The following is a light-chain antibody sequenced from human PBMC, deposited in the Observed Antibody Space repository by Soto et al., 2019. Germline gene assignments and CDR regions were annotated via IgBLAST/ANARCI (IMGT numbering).Light chain of an antibody. Sequence: DIVMTQSPDSLAVSLGERATVNCKSSQILLDSSNNKASLSWYQQKPGQPPKLLIYWTSTREFGVPDRFSGSGSGTDFTLTISSLQAEDVAVYYCQQYFNSPRTFGHGTKVEIK. CDR3: QQYFNSPRT. CDR2: WTS. V-gene: IGKV4-1*01. CDR1: QILLDSSNNKAS. J-gene: IGKJ1*01.